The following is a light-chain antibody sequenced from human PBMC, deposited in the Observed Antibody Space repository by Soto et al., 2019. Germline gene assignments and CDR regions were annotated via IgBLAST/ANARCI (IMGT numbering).Light chain of an antibody. V-gene: IGKV3-15*01. J-gene: IGKJ2*01. CDR3: QSYNDWPFA. CDR2: GVS. CDR1: ESLFGF. Sequence: DIVLTQSPATLSLSPGDRVTLSCRASESLFGFLAWYQQKPGQAPRLLMYGVSTRATGIPARFSGGGSATDFTLTISSLQSEDSAVYFCQSYNDWPFASGLGTRLEI.